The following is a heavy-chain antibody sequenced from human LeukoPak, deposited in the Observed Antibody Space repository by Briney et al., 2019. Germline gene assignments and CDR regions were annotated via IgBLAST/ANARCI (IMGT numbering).Heavy chain of an antibody. V-gene: IGHV3-20*04. D-gene: IGHD3-22*01. CDR3: ARVRKQYYYDNSHHRDASDI. J-gene: IGHJ3*02. CDR1: GFTFDDYG. Sequence: GGSLRLSCATSGFTFDDYGMNWVRQAPGKGLEWVSNINLNVNNVDYADSVKGRFTIPRDKAKNSLHLQMTSLRAEDTAVYFCARVRKQYYYDNSHHRDASDIWGQGTMVIVSS. CDR2: INLNVNNV.